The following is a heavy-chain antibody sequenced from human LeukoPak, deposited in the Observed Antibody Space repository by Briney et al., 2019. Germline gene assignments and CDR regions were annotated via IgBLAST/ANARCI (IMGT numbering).Heavy chain of an antibody. CDR1: GGSISSYY. Sequence: KPSETLSLNCTVSGGSISSYYWSWIRQPAGKGLEWIGRIYTSGSTNYNPSLKSQVTMSVDTSKNQFSLKLSSVTAADTAVYYCARDGGYCSSTSCYEITNWFDPWGQGTLVTVSS. V-gene: IGHV4-4*07. CDR3: ARDGGYCSSTSCYEITNWFDP. J-gene: IGHJ5*02. D-gene: IGHD2-2*01. CDR2: IYTSGST.